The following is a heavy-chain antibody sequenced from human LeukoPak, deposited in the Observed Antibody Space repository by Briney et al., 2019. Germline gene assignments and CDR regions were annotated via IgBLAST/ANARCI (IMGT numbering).Heavy chain of an antibody. D-gene: IGHD6-6*01. CDR2: TYYSGST. Sequence: SATLSLTCTVTGGSISSYYWTSIRQPPGKGLEWIGYTYYSGSTNYTPSLKSRVTLSVDTSKNQFSLNLRSVTAADTAVYYWASCDSSSSRTFDYWGQGTLVTVSS. CDR1: GGSISSYY. CDR3: ASCDSSSSRTFDY. J-gene: IGHJ4*02. V-gene: IGHV4-59*08.